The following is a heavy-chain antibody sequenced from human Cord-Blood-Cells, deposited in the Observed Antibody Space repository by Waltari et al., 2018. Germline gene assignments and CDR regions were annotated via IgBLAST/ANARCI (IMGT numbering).Heavy chain of an antibody. CDR2: IRSKANSYAT. Sequence: EVQLVESGGGLVQPGGSLKLSCAASGFTFSGSAMNWVRQASGKGLDWVGRIRSKANSYATAYAASVKGRFTISRDDSKNTAYLQMNSLKTEDTAVYYCTRRYKNFDYWGQGTLVTVSS. D-gene: IGHD1-1*01. CDR1: GFTFSGSA. V-gene: IGHV3-73*02. CDR3: TRRYKNFDY. J-gene: IGHJ4*02.